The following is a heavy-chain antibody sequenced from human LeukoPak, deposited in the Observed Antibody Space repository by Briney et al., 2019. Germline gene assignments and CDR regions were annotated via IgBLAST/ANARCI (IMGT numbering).Heavy chain of an antibody. J-gene: IGHJ6*03. CDR1: VGSISSSNW. CDR3: ARSLQLWSPTLGYMDV. V-gene: IGHV4-4*02. CDR2: IYHIGST. D-gene: IGHD5-18*01. Sequence: SETLSLTSADSVGSISSSNWWSWVRQPPGKGLEWIGEIYHIGSTNYNPSLKSRVTISVDKSKNQFSLKLSSVTATDTAVYYCARSLQLWSPTLGYMDVWGKGTTVTVSS.